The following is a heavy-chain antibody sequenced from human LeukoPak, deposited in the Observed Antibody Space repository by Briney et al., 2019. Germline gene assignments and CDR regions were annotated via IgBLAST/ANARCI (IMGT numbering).Heavy chain of an antibody. CDR1: GFTFSSYA. J-gene: IGHJ4*02. V-gene: IGHV3-30-3*01. D-gene: IGHD5-24*01. CDR2: ISYDGSNK. CDR3: ARYEMDY. Sequence: GGSLRLSCAASGFTFSSYAMHWVRQAPGKGLEWVAVISYDGSNKYYADSVKGRFTISRDNSKNTLYLQMNSLRAEDTAVYYCARYEMDYWGQGTLVTVSS.